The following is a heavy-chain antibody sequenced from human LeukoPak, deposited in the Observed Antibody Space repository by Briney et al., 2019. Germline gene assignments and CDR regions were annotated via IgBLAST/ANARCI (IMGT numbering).Heavy chain of an antibody. CDR2: IRTKDNNYAT. V-gene: IGHV3-73*01. D-gene: IGHD3-10*01. J-gene: IGHJ4*02. Sequence: TGGSLRLSCAASGLTFSGSAMHWVRQASGKGLEWVGRIRTKDNNYATAYAASVKGRFTISRDDSKNTAYLQMNSLKTDDTAVYYCSSKDRSGSGPYSDYWGQGTLVTVSS. CDR3: SSKDRSGSGPYSDY. CDR1: GLTFSGSA.